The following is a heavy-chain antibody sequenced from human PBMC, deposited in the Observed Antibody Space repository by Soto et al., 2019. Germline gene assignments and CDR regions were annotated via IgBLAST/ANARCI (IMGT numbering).Heavy chain of an antibody. D-gene: IGHD1-1*01. Sequence: ASVKVSCKASGYTFTSYDIYWVRQATGQGLEWMGWMNPNTGNSGYAQKFQGRVTVTSDTSINTVHMELSSLRSEDTAVYYCARRAETNGWNGFGADKYYFDFWGEGALVTVSS. CDR2: MNPNTGNS. CDR3: ARRAETNGWNGFGADKYYFDF. J-gene: IGHJ4*02. V-gene: IGHV1-8*01. CDR1: GYTFTSYD.